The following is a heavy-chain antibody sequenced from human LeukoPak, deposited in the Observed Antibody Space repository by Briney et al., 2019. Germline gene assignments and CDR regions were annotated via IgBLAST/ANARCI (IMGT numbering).Heavy chain of an antibody. CDR1: GYTFTSYG. V-gene: IGHV1-18*01. CDR2: ISAYNGNT. CDR3: ARVGGGYQLLGYYYYGMDV. Sequence: ASVKVSCKASGYTFTSYGISWVRQAPGQGLEWMGWISAYNGNTNYAQKLQGRVTMTTDTSTSTAYMELRSLRSDDTAVYYCARVGGGYQLLGYYYYGMDVWGQGTSVTVSS. D-gene: IGHD2-2*01. J-gene: IGHJ6*02.